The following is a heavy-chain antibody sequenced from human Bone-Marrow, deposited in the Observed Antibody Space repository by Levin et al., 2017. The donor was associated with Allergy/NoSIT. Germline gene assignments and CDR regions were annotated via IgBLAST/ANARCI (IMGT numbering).Heavy chain of an antibody. D-gene: IGHD5-18*01. Sequence: GESLKISCAASGFTVSSNYMSWVRQAPGKGLEWVSVIYSGGSTYYADSVKGRFTISRDNSKNTLYLQMNSLRAEDTAVYYCARGTDTAMVTADYWGQGTLVTVSS. V-gene: IGHV3-53*01. CDR1: GFTVSSNY. J-gene: IGHJ4*02. CDR3: ARGTDTAMVTADY. CDR2: IYSGGST.